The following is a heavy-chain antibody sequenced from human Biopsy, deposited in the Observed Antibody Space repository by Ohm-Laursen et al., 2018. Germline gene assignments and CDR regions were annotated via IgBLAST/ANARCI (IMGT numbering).Heavy chain of an antibody. V-gene: IGHV3-33*01. CDR1: GFTFSRQG. CDR2: IWSDGNNK. J-gene: IGHJ4*02. D-gene: IGHD3-22*01. CDR3: ARDAEEFDSSGPRFDY. Sequence: SLRLSCAASGFTFSRQGMHWVRQAPGKALEWVAVIWSDGNNKYYADYVKGRFTISRDTSRNTLYMQMNSLRVEDTALYYCARDAEEFDSSGPRFDYWGQGTLVTVSS.